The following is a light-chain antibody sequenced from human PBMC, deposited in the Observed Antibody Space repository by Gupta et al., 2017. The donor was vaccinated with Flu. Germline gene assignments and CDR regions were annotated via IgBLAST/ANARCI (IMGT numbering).Light chain of an antibody. CDR2: DDT. CDR3: QVWYSSTNHEV. V-gene: IGLV3-21*02. CDR1: NVGRKA. Sequence: GGINVGRKAVHWDQQKPGQAPVLVVCDDTDRPSVSPERISGSSSGNTATLTISRVAAGDDADYSCQVWYSSTNHEVCGGGTKLTVL. J-gene: IGLJ3*02.